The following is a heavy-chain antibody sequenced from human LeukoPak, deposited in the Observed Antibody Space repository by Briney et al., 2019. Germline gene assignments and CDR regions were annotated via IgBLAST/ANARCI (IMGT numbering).Heavy chain of an antibody. CDR1: GFTFSSYW. Sequence: GGSLRLSCAASGFTFSSYWMSWVRQAPGKGLEWVANIKQDGSEKYYVDPVKGRFTISRDNAKNSLYLQMNSLRAEDTAVYYCARPYYYDSSGYSSWGQGTLVTVSS. J-gene: IGHJ5*02. V-gene: IGHV3-7*03. D-gene: IGHD3-22*01. CDR2: IKQDGSEK. CDR3: ARPYYYDSSGYSS.